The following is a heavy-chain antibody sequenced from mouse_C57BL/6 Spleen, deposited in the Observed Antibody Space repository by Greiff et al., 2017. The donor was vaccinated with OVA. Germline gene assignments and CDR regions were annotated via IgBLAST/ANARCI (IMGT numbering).Heavy chain of an antibody. CDR1: GYTFTDYY. CDR3: ARGDGSSLYYFDY. Sequence: VQLQQSGAELVRPGASVKLSCKASGYTFTDYYINWVKQRPGQGLEWIARIYPGSGNTYYNEKFKGKATLTAEKSSSTAYMQLSSLTSEDSAVYFCARGDGSSLYYFDYWGQGTTLTVSS. J-gene: IGHJ2*01. D-gene: IGHD1-1*01. CDR2: IYPGSGNT. V-gene: IGHV1-76*01.